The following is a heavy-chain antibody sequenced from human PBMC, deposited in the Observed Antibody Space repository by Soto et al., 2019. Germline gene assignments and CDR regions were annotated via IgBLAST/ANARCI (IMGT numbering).Heavy chain of an antibody. CDR2: IYYSGST. D-gene: IGHD2-15*01. Sequence: SETLSLTCTVSGGSISGGGYYWSWIRQHPGKGPEWIGYIYYSGSTYYNPSLKSRVTISVDTSKNQFSLKLSSVTAADTAVYYCARGGGGYYYYMDVWGKGTTVTVSS. CDR3: ARGGGGYYYYMDV. J-gene: IGHJ6*03. V-gene: IGHV4-31*03. CDR1: GGSISGGGYY.